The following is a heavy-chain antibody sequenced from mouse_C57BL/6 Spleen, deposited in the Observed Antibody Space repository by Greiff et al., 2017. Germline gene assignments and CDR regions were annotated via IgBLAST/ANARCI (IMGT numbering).Heavy chain of an antibody. CDR3: ALYDYDLAWFAY. V-gene: IGHV1-81*01. D-gene: IGHD2-4*01. Sequence: QVQLQQSGAELARPGASVKLSCKASGYTFTSYGISWVKQRTGQGLEWIGEIYPRSGNTYYNEKFKGKATLTADKSSSTAYMELRSLTSEDSAVYFCALYDYDLAWFAYWGQGTLVTVSA. CDR2: IYPRSGNT. J-gene: IGHJ3*01. CDR1: GYTFTSYG.